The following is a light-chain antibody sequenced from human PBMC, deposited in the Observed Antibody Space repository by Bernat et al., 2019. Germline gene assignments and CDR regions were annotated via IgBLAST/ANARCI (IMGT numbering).Light chain of an antibody. V-gene: IGKV1-5*03. Sequence: DIQMTQSPSTLSASVGDRVTITCRASQSISSWLAWYQQKPGKAPKLLIYKASSLETGVPSRFSGSGSGTDFTLTISSLQPDDFATYYCQHYRSYPVTFGRGTKLAIK. J-gene: IGKJ2*01. CDR3: QHYRSYPVT. CDR1: QSISSW. CDR2: KAS.